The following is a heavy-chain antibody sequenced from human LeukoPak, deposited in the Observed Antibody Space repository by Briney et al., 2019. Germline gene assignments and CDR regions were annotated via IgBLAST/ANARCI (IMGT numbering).Heavy chain of an antibody. CDR2: IKQDGSEK. D-gene: IGHD3-16*01. CDR1: GFTFSSYW. Sequence: GGSLRLSCAASGFTFSSYWMSWVRQAPGKGLEWVANIKQDGSEKYYVDSVKGRFTISRDNAKNSLYLQMNSLRAEDTAVYYCARGRGYDYVWGSYAYWGQGTLVTVSS. J-gene: IGHJ4*02. CDR3: ARGRGYDYVWGSYAY. V-gene: IGHV3-7*01.